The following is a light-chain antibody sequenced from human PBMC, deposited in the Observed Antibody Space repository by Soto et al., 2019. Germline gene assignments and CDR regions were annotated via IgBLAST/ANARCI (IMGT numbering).Light chain of an antibody. V-gene: IGLV2-8*01. CDR3: SSYAGTNIVI. CDR1: TSDVGGYNF. CDR2: EVT. J-gene: IGLJ2*01. Sequence: QSALTQPPSASGSLGQSVTISCTGTTSDVGGYNFVSWYQQHPGKAPKPIIYEVTQRPSGVPDRFSGSKSGNTASLAVSGVQGEDEADYYCSSYAGTNIVIFGGGTQLTVL.